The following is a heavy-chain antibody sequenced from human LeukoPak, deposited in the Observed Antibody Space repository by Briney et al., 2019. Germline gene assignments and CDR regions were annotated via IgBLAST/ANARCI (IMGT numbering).Heavy chain of an antibody. J-gene: IGHJ4*02. CDR2: ISSSSSYI. CDR1: GFTFSSFA. Sequence: PGGSLRLSCAASGFTFSSFAMNWVRQAPGKGLEWVSSISSSSSYIYYADSVKGRFTISRDNARNSLYLQMNSLRAEDTAVYYCARGASSGWYLFYYFDYWGQGTLVTVSS. D-gene: IGHD6-19*01. CDR3: ARGASSGWYLFYYFDY. V-gene: IGHV3-21*01.